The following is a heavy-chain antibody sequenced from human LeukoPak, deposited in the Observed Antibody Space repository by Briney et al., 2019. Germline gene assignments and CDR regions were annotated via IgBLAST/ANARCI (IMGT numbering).Heavy chain of an antibody. CDR1: GFTFGDRA. V-gene: IGHV3-49*04. D-gene: IGHD5-18*01. Sequence: GGSLRLSCTVSGFTFGDRAMSWVRQAPGKGLEWVGFIRSKTYGGTTEYAASVKGRFIISRDDSTSIAYLQMNSLKTEDTAVYYCTRGPIQLWLYHGMDVWGQGTTVTVSS. CDR3: TRGPIQLWLYHGMDV. CDR2: IRSKTYGGTT. J-gene: IGHJ6*02.